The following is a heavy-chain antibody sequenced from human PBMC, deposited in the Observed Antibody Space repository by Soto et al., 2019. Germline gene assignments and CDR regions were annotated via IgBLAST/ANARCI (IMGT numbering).Heavy chain of an antibody. CDR3: AXXXSTVTTYNWFDP. J-gene: IGHJ5*02. V-gene: IGHV3-23*01. D-gene: IGHD4-17*01. Sequence: EVQLLESGGGLVQPGGSLRLSCAASGFTFSSYAMSWVRQAPGKGLEWVSAISGSGGSTYYADSVKGRFTISRDNSKNTLYLQMNSLRAEDTAVXXCAXXXSTVTTYNWFDPWGQGTLVTXSS. CDR1: GFTFSSYA. CDR2: ISGSGGST.